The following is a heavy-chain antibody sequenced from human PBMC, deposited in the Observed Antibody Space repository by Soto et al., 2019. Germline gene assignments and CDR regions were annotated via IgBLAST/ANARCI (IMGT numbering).Heavy chain of an antibody. CDR3: ARGCGRGYDLCGS. J-gene: IGHJ5*02. Sequence: QVQLVESGGGVVQPGRSLRLSCTASVFTFNTYGIHWVRQAPGKGLEWVAVISDDGSSKYYAESVKGRFTISRNNSKNTLYLQKNSLRTEDTAVNYCARGCGRGYDLCGSWGQGTLVTVSS. CDR2: ISDDGSSK. V-gene: IGHV3-30*03. D-gene: IGHD3-3*01. CDR1: VFTFNTYG.